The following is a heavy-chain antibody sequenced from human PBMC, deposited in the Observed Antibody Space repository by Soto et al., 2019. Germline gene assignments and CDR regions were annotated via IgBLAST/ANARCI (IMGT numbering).Heavy chain of an antibody. D-gene: IGHD4-4*01. J-gene: IGHJ6*02. CDR2: INHSGST. CDR1: GGSFSGYY. CDR3: ARSSNSSLGYYYGMDV. V-gene: IGHV4-34*01. Sequence: QVQLQQWGAGLLKPSETLSLTCAVYGGSFSGYYWSWIRQPPGKGLEWIGEINHSGSTNYNPSLKSRVTISVDTSKNQFSLKLSSVTAADTAVYYCARSSNSSLGYYYGMDVWGQGTTVTVSS.